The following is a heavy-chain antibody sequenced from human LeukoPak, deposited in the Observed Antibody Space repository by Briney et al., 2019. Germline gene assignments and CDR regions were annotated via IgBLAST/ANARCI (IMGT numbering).Heavy chain of an antibody. J-gene: IGHJ4*02. Sequence: GGSLRLSCAASGFTFSDYYMSWIRQAPGKGLEWVSYISSSGSTIYYADSVKGRFTISRDNAKNSLYLQMNSLRAEDTAVYYCARDSHRWLQRGVTFDYCGQGTLVTVSS. CDR1: GFTFSDYY. CDR3: ARDSHRWLQRGVTFDY. V-gene: IGHV3-11*01. D-gene: IGHD5-24*01. CDR2: ISSSGSTI.